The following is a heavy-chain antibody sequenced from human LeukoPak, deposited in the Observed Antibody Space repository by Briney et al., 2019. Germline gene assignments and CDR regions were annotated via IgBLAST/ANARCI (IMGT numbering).Heavy chain of an antibody. Sequence: GGSLRLSCEASGFTFRTYGMTWVRQAPGKGLEWVSGITGSSTRTYYADSVKGRFTISRDNSNNTLHLQMNSLRAEDTAIYYCARELVSLGTGYFDLWGRGTLVTVSS. CDR2: ITGSSTRT. V-gene: IGHV3-23*01. CDR3: ARELVSLGTGYFDL. D-gene: IGHD7-27*01. CDR1: GFTFRTYG. J-gene: IGHJ2*01.